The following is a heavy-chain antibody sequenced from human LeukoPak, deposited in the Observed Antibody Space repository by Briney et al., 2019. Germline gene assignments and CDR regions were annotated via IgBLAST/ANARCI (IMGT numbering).Heavy chain of an antibody. CDR2: ISYDESNK. J-gene: IGHJ4*02. D-gene: IGHD3-16*01. V-gene: IGHV3-30*03. Sequence: GRSLRLSCAASGFTFSTYGMHWVRQAPGKGLEWVAVISYDESNKYYADSVKGRFTISRDNSQNTLYLQMNSLRTEDTAVYYCARDLRSGGYWGQGTLVTVSS. CDR3: ARDLRSGGY. CDR1: GFTFSTYG.